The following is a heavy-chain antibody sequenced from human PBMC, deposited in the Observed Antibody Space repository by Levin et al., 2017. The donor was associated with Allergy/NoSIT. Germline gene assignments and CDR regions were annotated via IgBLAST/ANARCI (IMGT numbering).Heavy chain of an antibody. CDR3: ARDSIFGVVNGMDV. CDR1: GYMFTYYG. CDR2: ISGENGNT. V-gene: IGHV1-18*01. Sequence: ASVKVSCKASGYMFTYYGISWVRQAPGQGLEWMGWISGENGNTNYAQKFQGRVIMTTDTSTSTAYMELGSLRSDDTAVYYCARDSIFGVVNGMDVWGLGTTVTVSS. D-gene: IGHD3-3*01. J-gene: IGHJ6*02.